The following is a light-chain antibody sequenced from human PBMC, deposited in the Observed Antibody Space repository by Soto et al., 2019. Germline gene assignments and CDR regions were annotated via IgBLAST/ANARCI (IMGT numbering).Light chain of an antibody. Sequence: EIVLTQSPATLSVSPGERATLSCRASQSISTDLAWYQQRPGQSPRLLIYSASTRATGVPARFSGSGSGTEFTLAICSLQSEDFAIYYCQQHNTWPRTFGQGTKV. J-gene: IGKJ1*01. CDR3: QQHNTWPRT. CDR2: SAS. CDR1: QSISTD. V-gene: IGKV3-15*01.